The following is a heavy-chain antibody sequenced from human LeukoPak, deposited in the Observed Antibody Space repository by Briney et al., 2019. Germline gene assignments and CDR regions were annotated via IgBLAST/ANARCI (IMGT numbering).Heavy chain of an antibody. J-gene: IGHJ5*02. Sequence: SQTLSLTCTVSGGAISSGDYYWSWIRQPPGKGLEWIGYSYYSGNTYYNPSLKIRVTISMDTSKNQFSLKLNSMTAADAAVYYCATAPYEYIWGTYRTNWFDPWGQGTLVTVSS. CDR1: GGAISSGDYY. V-gene: IGHV4-30-4*01. CDR3: ATAPYEYIWGTYRTNWFDP. CDR2: SYYSGNT. D-gene: IGHD3-16*02.